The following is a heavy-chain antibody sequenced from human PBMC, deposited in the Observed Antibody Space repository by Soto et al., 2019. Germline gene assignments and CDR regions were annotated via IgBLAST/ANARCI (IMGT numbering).Heavy chain of an antibody. CDR2: IYYSGST. CDR1: GGSISSSSYY. Sequence: SETLSLTCTVSGGSISSSSYYWGWIRQPPGKGLEWIGSIYYSGSTYYNPSLKSRVTISVDTSKNQFSLKLSSVTAADTAVYYCATYSSGWSPTASVDYWGQGTLVTVSS. J-gene: IGHJ4*02. V-gene: IGHV4-39*01. D-gene: IGHD6-19*01. CDR3: ATYSSGWSPTASVDY.